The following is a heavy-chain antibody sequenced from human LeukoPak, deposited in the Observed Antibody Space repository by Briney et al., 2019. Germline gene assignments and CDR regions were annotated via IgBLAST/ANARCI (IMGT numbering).Heavy chain of an antibody. Sequence: GGSLRLSCAASRFTFSSYGIHGVRQAPGKGLEWVALISYDGSHEYYPASVKGRFTISRDNSKNTLSLQMDSLRPEDTAVYYCAKSQLIGSYHPPGYWGQGTLVTVSS. CDR3: AKSQLIGSYHPPGY. CDR1: RFTFSSYG. D-gene: IGHD3-10*01. V-gene: IGHV3-30*18. J-gene: IGHJ4*02. CDR2: ISYDGSHE.